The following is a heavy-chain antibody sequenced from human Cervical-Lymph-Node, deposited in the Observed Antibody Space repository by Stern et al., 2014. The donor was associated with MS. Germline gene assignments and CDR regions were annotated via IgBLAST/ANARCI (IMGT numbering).Heavy chain of an antibody. CDR2: ISPGLDTT. CDR1: GGTFGTYA. CDR3: ARAIRYNWNDLNAFDV. V-gene: IGHV1-69*04. D-gene: IGHD1-1*01. J-gene: IGHJ3*01. Sequence: QLVESGAEMKKPGSSVKVSCRASGGTFGTYAVGWLRQAPGQGLEWMGRISPGLDTTTYAPKFQGRVTITADKSTGTAYLELGRLTSEDTAFYYCARAIRYNWNDLNAFDVWGQGTLVTVSS.